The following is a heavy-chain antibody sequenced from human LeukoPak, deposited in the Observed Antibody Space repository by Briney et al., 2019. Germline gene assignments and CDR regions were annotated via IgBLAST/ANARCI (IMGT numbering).Heavy chain of an antibody. CDR3: ARVPTRIWERRSAPTVYYYYGMDV. V-gene: IGHV4-4*07. Sequence: SETLSLTCTVSGGSISSYYWSWIRQPAGKGLEWIGRIYTSGSTNYNPSLKSRVTMSVDTSKNQFSLKLSSVTAADTAVYYCARVPTRIWERRSAPTVYYYYGMDVWGQGTTVTVSS. CDR2: IYTSGST. D-gene: IGHD2-15*01. J-gene: IGHJ6*02. CDR1: GGSISSYY.